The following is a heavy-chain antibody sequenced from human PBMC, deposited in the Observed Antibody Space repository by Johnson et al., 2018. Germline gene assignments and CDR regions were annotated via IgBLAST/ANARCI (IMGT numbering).Heavy chain of an antibody. CDR3: GEEKSPYSSGPRPSYYYGMDV. D-gene: IGHD6-19*01. CDR2: IIPIFGTA. Sequence: QVQLVESGAEVKKPGSSVKVSCKASGGTFSSYAISWVRQAPGQGLEWMGGIIPIFGTANYAQKFQGRVTITADESTSTAYMELSSLGSEDTAVYYCGEEKSPYSSGPRPSYYYGMDVWGQGTTVTVSS. CDR1: GGTFSSYA. V-gene: IGHV1-69*01. J-gene: IGHJ6*02.